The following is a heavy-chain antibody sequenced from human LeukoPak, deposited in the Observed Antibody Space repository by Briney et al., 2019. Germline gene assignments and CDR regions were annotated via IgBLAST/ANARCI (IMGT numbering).Heavy chain of an antibody. Sequence: SETLSLTCTVSGGSISSGGYYWSWIRQHPGKGLEWIGYIYYSGSTYYNPSLKSRVTISVDTSKNQFSLKLSSVTAADTAVYYCARDSDLYRWEAFDIWGQGTMVTVSS. D-gene: IGHD1-26*01. J-gene: IGHJ3*02. CDR1: GGSISSGGYY. CDR3: ARDSDLYRWEAFDI. CDR2: IYYSGST. V-gene: IGHV4-31*03.